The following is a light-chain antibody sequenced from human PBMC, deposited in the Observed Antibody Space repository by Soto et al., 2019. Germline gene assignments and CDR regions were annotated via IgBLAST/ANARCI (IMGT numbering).Light chain of an antibody. J-gene: IGKJ5*01. V-gene: IGKV2-28*01. CDR2: LGS. Sequence: DIVLTQSPLSLSVTPGEPASISCRSSQSLLPSNGYNYLDWYLQKPGQSPHLLIFLGSNRASGVPNRCGGSGSGTDFTLKTSRVEAEDVGVYYCMQTLQSPTFGQGTRLDIK. CDR1: QSLLPSNGYNY. CDR3: MQTLQSPT.